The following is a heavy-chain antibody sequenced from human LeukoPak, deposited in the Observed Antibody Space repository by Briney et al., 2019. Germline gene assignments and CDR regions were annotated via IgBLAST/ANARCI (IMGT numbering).Heavy chain of an antibody. J-gene: IGHJ6*02. V-gene: IGHV4-34*01. Sequence: SETPSLTCAVYGGSFSGYYWSWIRQPPGKGLEWIGEINHSGSTNYNPSLKSRVTISVDTSKNQFSLKLSSVTAADTAVYYCARESSSYDFWSGYPGVYGMDVWGQGTTVTVSS. D-gene: IGHD3-3*01. CDR2: INHSGST. CDR3: ARESSSYDFWSGYPGVYGMDV. CDR1: GGSFSGYY.